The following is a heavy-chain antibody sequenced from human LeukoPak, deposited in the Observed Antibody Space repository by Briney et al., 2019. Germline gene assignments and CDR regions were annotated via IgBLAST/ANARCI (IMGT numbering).Heavy chain of an antibody. CDR2: IYYSGNT. CDR1: GDSISSSSYY. Sequence: SETLSLTCTVSGDSISSSSYYWGWIRQPPGKGLEWIGSIYYSGNTYYNPSLKSRVTISVDTSKNQFSLKLSSVTAADTAVYYCARHSPYEPFDYWGHKTRVTVSS. D-gene: IGHD2-8*01. V-gene: IGHV4-39*01. J-gene: IGHJ4*01. CDR3: ARHSPYEPFDY.